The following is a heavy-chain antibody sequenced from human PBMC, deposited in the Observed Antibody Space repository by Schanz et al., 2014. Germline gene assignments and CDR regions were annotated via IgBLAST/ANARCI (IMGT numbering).Heavy chain of an antibody. D-gene: IGHD3-10*01. CDR1: GFTFSNAW. CDR2: IKSKADGGTT. V-gene: IGHV3-15*01. CDR3: VKEDRNHRSDYVY. J-gene: IGHJ4*02. Sequence: EVQLVESGGGLVQPGGSLRLSCAASGFTFSNAWMSWVRQAPGKGLEWVARIKSKADGGTTDYPAPVKGRFIISRDDSKNTLYLQMNSLRPEDTAVYYCVKEDRNHRSDYVYWGRGTLVTVSS.